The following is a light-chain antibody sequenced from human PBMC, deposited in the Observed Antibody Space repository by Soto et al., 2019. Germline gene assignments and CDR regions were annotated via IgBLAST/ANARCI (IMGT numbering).Light chain of an antibody. J-gene: IGKJ4*01. CDR3: QQYGSSPLT. CDR1: QSVSSSY. V-gene: IGKV3-20*01. CDR2: GAS. Sequence: PGDRATLSCRASQSVSSSYLAWYQQKPGQAPRLLIYGASSRATGIPDRFSGSGSGTDFTLTISRLEPEDFAVYYCQQYGSSPLTFGGGTKVEIK.